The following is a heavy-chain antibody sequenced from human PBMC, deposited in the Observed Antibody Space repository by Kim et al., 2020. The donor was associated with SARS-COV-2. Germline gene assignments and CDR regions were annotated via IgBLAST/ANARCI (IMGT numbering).Heavy chain of an antibody. CDR2: IKQDGSEK. D-gene: IGHD3-10*01. Sequence: GGSLRLSCAASGFTFSSYWMSWVRQVPGKGLEWVANIKQDGSEKYYVDSVRGRFTISRDNAKDSLYLQMNSLRAEDTAVYYCVRDWGFGALLPIYWGQGT. J-gene: IGHJ1*01. CDR3: VRDWGFGALLPIY. V-gene: IGHV3-7*01. CDR1: GFTFSSYW.